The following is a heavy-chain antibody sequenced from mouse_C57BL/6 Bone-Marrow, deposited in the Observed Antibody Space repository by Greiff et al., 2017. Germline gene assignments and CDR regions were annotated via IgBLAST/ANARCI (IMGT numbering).Heavy chain of an antibody. CDR2: IYPGDGDT. D-gene: IGHD2-3*01. V-gene: IGHV1-82*01. CDR3: AKNGYFLFDY. CDR1: GYAFSSSW. J-gene: IGHJ2*01. Sequence: QLQQSGPELVKPGASVKISCKASGYAFSSSWMNWVKQRPGKGLEWIGRIYPGDGDTNYNGKFKGKATLTADKSSSTAYMQLSSLTSEDSAVYFCAKNGYFLFDYGGQGTTLTVSS.